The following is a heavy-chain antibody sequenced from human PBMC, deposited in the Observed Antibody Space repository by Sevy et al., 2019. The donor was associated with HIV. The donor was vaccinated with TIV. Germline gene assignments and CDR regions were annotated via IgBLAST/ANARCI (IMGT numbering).Heavy chain of an antibody. D-gene: IGHD1-1*01. CDR3: ALERLSSAVAEYFHN. J-gene: IGHJ1*01. CDR2: ISFDGSNE. Sequence: GGSLRLSCAASGFTFNFFSMHWVRQAPGKGLEWVATISFDGSNEHYADSVKGRFTISRDNSKNSLFLQMNSLRADDSAVYYCALERLSSAVAEYFHNWGQGTLVIVSS. CDR1: GFTFNFFS. V-gene: IGHV3-30-3*01.